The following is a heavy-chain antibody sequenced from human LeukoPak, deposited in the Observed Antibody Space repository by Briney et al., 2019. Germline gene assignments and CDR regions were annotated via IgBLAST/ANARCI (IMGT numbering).Heavy chain of an antibody. Sequence: PSETLSLTCTVSGGSISSYYWSWIRQPPGKGLEWIWYIYYSGSTNYNPSLKSRVTISVDTSKNQFSLKLSSVTAADTAVYYCARADCSGGSCYSGYYYYYGMDVWGQGTTVTVSS. CDR3: ARADCSGGSCYSGYYYYYGMDV. V-gene: IGHV4-59*01. CDR2: IYYSGST. CDR1: GGSISSYY. D-gene: IGHD2-15*01. J-gene: IGHJ6*02.